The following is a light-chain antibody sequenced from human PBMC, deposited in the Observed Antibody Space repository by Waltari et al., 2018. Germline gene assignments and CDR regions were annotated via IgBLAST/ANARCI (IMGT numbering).Light chain of an antibody. J-gene: IGLJ2*01. CDR3: SSYSSISTLV. Sequence: QSDLTQPASVSGSPGQSITLSCPGTRSDVGGFNYVSWYQQHPGEAPKRMLYDVPQRPSGVSNRFSGSKSGNTASLTISGLQAGDEAHYYCSSYSSISTLVFGGGTKLTVL. V-gene: IGLV2-14*03. CDR1: RSDVGGFNY. CDR2: DVP.